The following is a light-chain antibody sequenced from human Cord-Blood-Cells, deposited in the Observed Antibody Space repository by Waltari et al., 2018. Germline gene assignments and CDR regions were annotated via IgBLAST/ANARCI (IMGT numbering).Light chain of an antibody. J-gene: IGLJ2*01. CDR1: SSDVGGYNY. CDR2: DVS. CDR3: SSYTSSSTVV. Sequence: QSALTQPASVSGSPGQSITVSCTGTSSDVGGYNYVSWYQQHPGKAPKLIIYDVSKPPSGVSHRFSGSKSGNTASLTISGLQAEDEADYYCSSYTSSSTVVFGGGTKLTVL. V-gene: IGLV2-14*01.